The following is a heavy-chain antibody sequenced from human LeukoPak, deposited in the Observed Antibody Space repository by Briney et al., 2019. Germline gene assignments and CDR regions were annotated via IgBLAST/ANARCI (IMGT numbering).Heavy chain of an antibody. CDR2: ISSSGSTI. D-gene: IGHD1-20*01. J-gene: IGHJ4*02. Sequence: GGSLRLSCAASGFTFSSYWMHWVRQAPGKGLEWVSYISSSGSTIYYADSVKGRFTISRDNAKNSLYLQMNSLRAEDTAVYYCAKDNWNYFDYWGQGTLVTVSS. CDR3: AKDNWNYFDY. CDR1: GFTFSSYW. V-gene: IGHV3-48*04.